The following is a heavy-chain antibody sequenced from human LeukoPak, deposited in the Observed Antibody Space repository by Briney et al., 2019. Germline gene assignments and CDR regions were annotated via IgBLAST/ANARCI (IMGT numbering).Heavy chain of an antibody. CDR1: GGSISSSNW. J-gene: IGHJ4*02. V-gene: IGHV4-4*02. CDR2: IYHSGST. CDR3: ARGVAAAGTGFDY. D-gene: IGHD6-13*01. Sequence: SGTLSLTCALSGGSISSSNWWSWVRQPPGKGLEWIGEIYHSGSTNYNPSLKSRVTISVDKSKNQFSLKLSSVTAADTAVYYCARGVAAAGTGFDYWGQGTLVTVSS.